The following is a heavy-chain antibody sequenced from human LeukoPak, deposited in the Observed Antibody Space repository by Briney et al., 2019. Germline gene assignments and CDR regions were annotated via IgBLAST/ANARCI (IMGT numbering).Heavy chain of an antibody. CDR2: IYSSGST. J-gene: IGHJ6*03. CDR1: SGSISSSSYY. V-gene: IGHV4-61*05. Sequence: PSETLSLTCTVSSGSISSSSYYWGWIRQPPGKGLEWIGYIYSSGSTNYNPSLKSRVTISVDTSKNQFSLKLSSVTAADTAVYYCAASYLYSYYYYMDVWGKGTTVTVSS. CDR3: AASYLYSYYYYMDV.